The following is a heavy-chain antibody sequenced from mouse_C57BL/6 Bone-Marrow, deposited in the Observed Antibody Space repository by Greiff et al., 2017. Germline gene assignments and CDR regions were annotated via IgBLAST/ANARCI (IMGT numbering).Heavy chain of an antibody. CDR3: AKRAIYGKVAMDY. D-gene: IGHD1-1*01. CDR2: ISDGGSYT. V-gene: IGHV5-4*03. J-gene: IGHJ4*01. CDR1: GFTFSSYA. Sequence: DVKLVESGGGLVKPGGSLKLSCAASGFTFSSYAMSWVRQTPEKRLEWVATISDGGSYTYYPDNVQGRFTISRDNAQNNLYLQMSNLKSEDTAMYYGAKRAIYGKVAMDYWGQGTSVTVSS.